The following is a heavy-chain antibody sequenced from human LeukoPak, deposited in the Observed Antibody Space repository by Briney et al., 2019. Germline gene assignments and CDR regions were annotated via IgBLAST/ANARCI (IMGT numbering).Heavy chain of an antibody. CDR1: GYSFTSYW. CDR2: IYPGDSDT. D-gene: IGHD3-3*01. V-gene: IGHV5-51*01. Sequence: GESLKISCKGSGYSFTSYWIGWVRQMPGKGLEWMGIIYPGDSDTRYSPSLQGQVTISADKSISTAYLQWSSLKASDTAMYYCARRAPGGYDFWCGYYYFDYWRQGTLVTVSS. J-gene: IGHJ4*02. CDR3: ARRAPGGYDFWCGYYYFDY.